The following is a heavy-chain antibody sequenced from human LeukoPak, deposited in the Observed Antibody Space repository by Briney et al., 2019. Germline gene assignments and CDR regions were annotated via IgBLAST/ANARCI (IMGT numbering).Heavy chain of an antibody. CDR2: ISTGGDRA. CDR3: AKDRRDYDSSGYPDY. J-gene: IGHJ4*02. CDR1: GFTFSNYA. Sequence: GGSLRLSCAASGFTFSNYAMDWVRQAPGKGLEWVSAISTGGDRAYYADPVKGRFTTSRDNSRNTLYLQLNSLRAEDTAIYYCAKDRRDYDSSGYPDYWGQGTLVTVSS. V-gene: IGHV3-23*01. D-gene: IGHD3-22*01.